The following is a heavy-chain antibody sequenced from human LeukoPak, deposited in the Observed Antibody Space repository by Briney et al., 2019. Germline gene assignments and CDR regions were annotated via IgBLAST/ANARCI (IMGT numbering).Heavy chain of an antibody. D-gene: IGHD3-22*01. CDR2: IYYSGST. Sequence: SQTLSLTCTVSGGSISSGDYYWSWIRQPPGKGLEWIGYIYYSGSTYYNPSLKSRVTISVGTSKNQFSLKLSSVTAADTAVYYCARAGDSSGYLFDYWGQGTLVTVSS. CDR3: ARAGDSSGYLFDY. CDR1: GGSISSGDYY. V-gene: IGHV4-30-4*01. J-gene: IGHJ4*02.